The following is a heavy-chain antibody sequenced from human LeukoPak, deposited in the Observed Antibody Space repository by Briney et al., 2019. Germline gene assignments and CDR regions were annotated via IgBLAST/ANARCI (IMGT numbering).Heavy chain of an antibody. J-gene: IGHJ4*02. Sequence: GGSLRLSCAASGFTFSSYSMNWVRQAPGKGLEWVSYISSSSSTIYYADSVKGRFTISRDNAKNSLYLQMNSLRPEDTAVYYCAKADGYTNGPEWGQGTLVTVSS. CDR1: GFTFSSYS. V-gene: IGHV3-48*01. CDR3: AKADGYTNGPE. D-gene: IGHD5-18*01. CDR2: ISSSSSTI.